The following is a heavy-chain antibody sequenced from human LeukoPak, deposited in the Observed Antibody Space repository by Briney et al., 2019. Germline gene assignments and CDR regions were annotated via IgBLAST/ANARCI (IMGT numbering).Heavy chain of an antibody. D-gene: IGHD5-18*01. Sequence: GGSLRLSCAVSGFTVSGTFMSWVRQAPGKGLEWVSVLYSGGSIYYADSVKGRFTIPRDNSKNTLYLQINSLRAEDTAVYYCARGRTLGSYDCSHFDYWGLGTLVTVSS. J-gene: IGHJ4*02. CDR3: ARGRTLGSYDCSHFDY. CDR2: LYSGGSI. CDR1: GFTVSGTF. V-gene: IGHV3-53*01.